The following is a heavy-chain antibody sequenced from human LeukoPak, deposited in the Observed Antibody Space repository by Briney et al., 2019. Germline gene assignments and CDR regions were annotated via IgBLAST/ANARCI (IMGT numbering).Heavy chain of an antibody. J-gene: IGHJ4*02. V-gene: IGHV1-18*01. CDR3: ARDYDFWSCYYELVY. CDR2: ISAYNGNT. D-gene: IGHD3-3*01. Sequence: GASVKVSCKASGYTFTSYGISWVRQAPGQGLEWMGWISAYNGNTNYAQKLQGRVTMTTDTSTSTAYMELRSLRSDDTAVYYCARDYDFWSCYYELVYWGQGTLVTVSS. CDR1: GYTFTSYG.